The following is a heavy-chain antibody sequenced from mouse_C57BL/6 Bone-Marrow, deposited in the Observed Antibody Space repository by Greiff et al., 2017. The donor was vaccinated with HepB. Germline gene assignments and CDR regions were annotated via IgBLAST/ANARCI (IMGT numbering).Heavy chain of an antibody. CDR1: GYTFTSYW. J-gene: IGHJ3*01. CDR2: IYPGSGST. D-gene: IGHD3-3*01. Sequence: VQLQQPGAELVKPGASVKMSCKASGYTFTSYWITWVKQRPGQGLEWIGDIYPGSGSTTYNEKFKSKATLTVDPSSSTAYMQLSSLTSEDSAVYYCARDGAPRVSTGAWFAYWGQGTLVTVSA. V-gene: IGHV1-55*01. CDR3: ARDGAPRVSTGAWFAY.